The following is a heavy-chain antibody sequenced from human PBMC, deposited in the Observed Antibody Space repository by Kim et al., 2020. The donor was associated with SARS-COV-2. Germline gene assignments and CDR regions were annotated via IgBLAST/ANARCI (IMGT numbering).Heavy chain of an antibody. CDR1: GFTFSSYA. CDR2: ISGSGGST. D-gene: IGHD3-16*01. Sequence: GGSLRLSCAASGFTFSSYAMSWVRQAPGKGLEWVSAISGSGGSTYYADSVKGRFTISRDNSKNTLYLQMNSLRAEDTAVYYCAKDWHDYVWGSYESFDYWGQGTLVTVSS. V-gene: IGHV3-23*01. J-gene: IGHJ4*02. CDR3: AKDWHDYVWGSYESFDY.